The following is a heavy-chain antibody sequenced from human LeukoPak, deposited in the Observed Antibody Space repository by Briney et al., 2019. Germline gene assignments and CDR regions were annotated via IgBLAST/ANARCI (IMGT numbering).Heavy chain of an antibody. Sequence: PGGSLRLSCAASGFTFSNAWMSWVRQAPGKGLEWVGRIKSKTDGGTTDYAAPVKGRFTISRDDSKNTLYLQMNSLRAEDTAVYYFAKEKSYFSSSSCYGMGDAFDIWGQGTMVTVSS. CDR3: AKEKSYFSSSSCYGMGDAFDI. J-gene: IGHJ3*02. D-gene: IGHD2-2*01. V-gene: IGHV3-15*01. CDR1: GFTFSNAW. CDR2: IKSKTDGGTT.